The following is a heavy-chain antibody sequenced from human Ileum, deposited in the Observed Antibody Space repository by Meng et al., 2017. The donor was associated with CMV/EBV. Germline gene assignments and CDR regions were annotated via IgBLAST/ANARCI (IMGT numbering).Heavy chain of an antibody. CDR2: LHHIGTT. D-gene: IGHD3-22*01. CDR3: AKNGYYSLDS. CDR1: GVSFSINNW. J-gene: IGHJ5*01. V-gene: IGHV4-4*02. Sequence: LPCAVSGVSFSINNWWSWVRQPPGEGLEWIGELHHIGTTTYTPSLKSRVAISLDESKTEFSLKVTSVTAADTAVYYCAKNGYYSLDSWSQGTLVTVSS.